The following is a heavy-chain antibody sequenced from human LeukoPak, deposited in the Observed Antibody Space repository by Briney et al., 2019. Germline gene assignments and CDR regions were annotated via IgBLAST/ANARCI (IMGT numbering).Heavy chain of an antibody. Sequence: GGSLRLSCEASGFTFSSYDMHWVRQAPGKGLEWVAVIRYDGSKYYGESVKGRFTISRDNSKNTLFLQMNSLRAEDTAVYYCAKEAQGCSITSCYFDSWGQGTLVTVSS. V-gene: IGHV3-30*18. CDR1: GFTFSSYD. J-gene: IGHJ4*02. CDR2: IRYDGSK. CDR3: AKEAQGCSITSCYFDS. D-gene: IGHD2-2*01.